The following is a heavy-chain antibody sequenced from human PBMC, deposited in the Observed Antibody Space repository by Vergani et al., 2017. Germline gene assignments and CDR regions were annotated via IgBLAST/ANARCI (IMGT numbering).Heavy chain of an antibody. CDR3: ARHRGWGLVVVAATPWYYYYGMYV. Sequence: EVQLVQSGAEVKKPGESLKISCKGSGYSFTSYWIGWVRQMPGKGLEWMGIIYPGDSDTRYSPCFQGQVTISADKYISTAYLQWSSLKASDTAMYYCARHRGWGLVVVAATPWYYYYGMYVWGQGTTVTVSS. V-gene: IGHV5-51*01. CDR1: GYSFTSYW. CDR2: IYPGDSDT. D-gene: IGHD2-15*01. J-gene: IGHJ6*02.